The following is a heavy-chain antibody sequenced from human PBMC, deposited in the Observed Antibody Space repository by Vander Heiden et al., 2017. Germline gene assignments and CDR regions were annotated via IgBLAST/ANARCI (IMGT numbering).Heavy chain of an antibody. CDR2: INHSGST. V-gene: IGHV4-34*01. J-gene: IGHJ6*02. D-gene: IGHD3-10*01. Sequence: QVQLQQWGAGLLKPSETLSLTCAVYGGSFSGYYWSWIRQPPGKGLEWIGEINHSGSTNYNPSLKSRVTISVDTSKNQFSLKLSSVTAADTAVYYCARGGKRQYYYYYGMDVWGQGTTVTVSS. CDR1: GGSFSGYY. CDR3: ARGGKRQYYYYYGMDV.